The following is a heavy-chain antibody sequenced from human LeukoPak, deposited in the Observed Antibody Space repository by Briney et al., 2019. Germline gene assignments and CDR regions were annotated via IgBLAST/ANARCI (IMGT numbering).Heavy chain of an antibody. CDR3: ARRVGSSESSYYFDY. D-gene: IGHD3-22*01. J-gene: IGHJ4*02. V-gene: IGHV3-23*01. CDR2: ISKSADSS. CDR1: GFIFSSYA. Sequence: QPGGSLRLSCAASGFIFSSYAMDWVRQAPGKGLESIASISKSADSSYYIDSVKGRFTISRDNAKNMLYLQLNGLRAEDTAVYYCARRVGSSESSYYFDYWGQGTLVTVSS.